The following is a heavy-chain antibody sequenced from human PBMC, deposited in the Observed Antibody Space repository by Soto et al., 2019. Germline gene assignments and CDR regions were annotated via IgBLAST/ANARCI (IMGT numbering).Heavy chain of an antibody. CDR1: GGSLRGSY. D-gene: IGHD3-10*01. V-gene: IGHV4-34*02. CDR2: VTHSGST. CDR3: ARGHIPVYGPVPDYFDS. Sequence: QVHLQQWGAGLLKPSETLSLTCGVYGGSLRGSYWSWIRQPPGKALEWLGKVTHSGSTTFNPSLKCRFSVSVDTSDNQFSLKLTSVTAADTAVYYCARGHIPVYGPVPDYFDSWGQGTLVTVSS. J-gene: IGHJ4*02.